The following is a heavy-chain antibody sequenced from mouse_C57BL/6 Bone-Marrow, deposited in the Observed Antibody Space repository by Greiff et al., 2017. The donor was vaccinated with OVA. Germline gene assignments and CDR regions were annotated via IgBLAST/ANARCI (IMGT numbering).Heavy chain of an antibody. CDR2: ISSGGSYT. Sequence: EVQLVESGGDLVKPGGSLKLSCAASGFTFSSYGMSWVRQTPDKRLEWVATISSGGSYTYYPDSVKGRFTISRDNAKNTLYLQMSSLKSEDTAMYYCASLYYYGTFDYWGQGTTLTVSS. J-gene: IGHJ2*01. CDR1: GFTFSSYG. V-gene: IGHV5-6*01. CDR3: ASLYYYGTFDY. D-gene: IGHD1-1*01.